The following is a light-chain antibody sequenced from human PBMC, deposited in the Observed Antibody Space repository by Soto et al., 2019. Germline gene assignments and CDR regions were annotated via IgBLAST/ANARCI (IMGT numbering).Light chain of an antibody. CDR2: EAS. V-gene: IGKV1-5*03. CDR3: QQYDSYPEA. CDR1: QTISSL. Sequence: HMAPSPSSLSAADADRVTITCRPSQTISSLLAWYQQKPGKAPKLLIYEASTLTSGVPSRFSGSGPGTDFTLTISSLEPDDFATYYCQQYDSYPEAFGQGTKVDI. J-gene: IGKJ1*01.